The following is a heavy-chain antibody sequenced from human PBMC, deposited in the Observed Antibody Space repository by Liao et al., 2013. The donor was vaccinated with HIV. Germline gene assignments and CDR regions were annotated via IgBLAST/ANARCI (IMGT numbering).Heavy chain of an antibody. CDR3: ARVDRYFFDY. D-gene: IGHD3/OR15-3a*01. V-gene: IGHV4-30-2*05. CDR2: VYYSGST. CDR1: GASISSGSYS. J-gene: IGHJ4*02. Sequence: QLQLQESGSGLVKPSQTLSLTCAVSGASISSGSYSWSWIRQPPGKGLEWIGYVYYSGSTNYNPSLKRRLSISMDTSTNQFSLKLNSVTAADTAVYYCARVDRYFFDYWAREPWSPPPQ.